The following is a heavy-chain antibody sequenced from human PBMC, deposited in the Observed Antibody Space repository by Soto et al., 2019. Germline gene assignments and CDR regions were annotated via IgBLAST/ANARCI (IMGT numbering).Heavy chain of an antibody. CDR2: IYYSGST. CDR3: ARAVGYCSSTSCYAYFDY. V-gene: IGHV4-59*08. CDR1: GGSISSYY. D-gene: IGHD2-2*01. J-gene: IGHJ4*02. Sequence: PSETMSLTCTVSGGSISSYYWSWIRQPPGKGLEWIGYIYYSGSTNYNPSLKSRVTISVDTSKNQFSLKLSSVTAADTAVYYCARAVGYCSSTSCYAYFDYWGQGTLVTVSS.